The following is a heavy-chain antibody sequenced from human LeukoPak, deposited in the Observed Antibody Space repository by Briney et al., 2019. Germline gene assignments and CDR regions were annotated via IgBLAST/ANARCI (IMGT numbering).Heavy chain of an antibody. V-gene: IGHV3-11*06. D-gene: IGHD4-17*01. CDR2: IHSSSAYT. CDR3: ARTGDYESFDY. Sequence: GGSRRPSWAASGFTFRDYYMNGIGRAPGKGLEGVSYIHSSSAYTNYADSVKGRFTISRDNAKNSLYLQMNSLRAEDTAVYYCARTGDYESFDYWGQGALVTVSS. CDR1: GFTFRDYY. J-gene: IGHJ4*02.